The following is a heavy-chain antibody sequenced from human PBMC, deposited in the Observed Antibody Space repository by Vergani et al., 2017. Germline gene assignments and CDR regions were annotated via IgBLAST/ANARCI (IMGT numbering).Heavy chain of an antibody. Sequence: QVQILQSGGGVVQPGGSLRLSCTLSGFTLNTYGIHWVRQAPGKGLEWVSFIRYDGSSEYYGDSVKGRFTMSRDNSKSTLSLQMSSLRAEDTAIYYCAKRDWQYVDGGWGQGTLVIVSS. CDR2: IRYDGSSE. V-gene: IGHV3-30*02. CDR3: AKRDWQYVDGG. J-gene: IGHJ4*02. CDR1: GFTLNTYG. D-gene: IGHD5-24*01.